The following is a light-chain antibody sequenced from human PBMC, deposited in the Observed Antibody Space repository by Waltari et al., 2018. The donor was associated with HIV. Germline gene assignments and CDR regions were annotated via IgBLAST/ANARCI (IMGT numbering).Light chain of an antibody. Sequence: DIQMTQSPSTLSTSVGDRVTITCRASQGVSSWLAWYQQKPGRAPKLLIYKASILQSGVPSRFSGSGSGTEFTLTISSLQPDDFATYYCQQYSSYSWTFGQGTRVDI. V-gene: IGKV1-5*03. CDR2: KAS. CDR1: QGVSSW. J-gene: IGKJ1*01. CDR3: QQYSSYSWT.